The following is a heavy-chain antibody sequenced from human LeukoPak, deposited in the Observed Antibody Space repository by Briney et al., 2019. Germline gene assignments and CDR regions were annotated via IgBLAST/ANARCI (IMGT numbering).Heavy chain of an antibody. CDR1: GLTFSSYI. J-gene: IGHJ4*02. CDR3: AKDRTLGTEGGSIDY. D-gene: IGHD3-16*01. Sequence: GGSLRLSCAASGLTFSSYIMNWVRQAPGKGLEWVSSISSSSSYIYYADSVKGRFTISRDNSKNTLYLQMNSLRAEDTAVYYCAKDRTLGTEGGSIDYWGQGTLVTVSS. V-gene: IGHV3-21*04. CDR2: ISSSSSYI.